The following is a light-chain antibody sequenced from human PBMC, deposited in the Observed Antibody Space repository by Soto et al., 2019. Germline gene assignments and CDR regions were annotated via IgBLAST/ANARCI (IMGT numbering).Light chain of an antibody. CDR2: GAS. Sequence: EIVLTQSPGTLSLSPGERATLSCRASQSVSSSYLAWYQQKPGQDPSLLIYGASSRATGIPDRFSGSGSGTDFTLTISRLEPVNSAMYYCHQYDSSPLTFGGGTKVEIK. CDR3: HQYDSSPLT. CDR1: QSVSSSY. V-gene: IGKV3-20*01. J-gene: IGKJ4*01.